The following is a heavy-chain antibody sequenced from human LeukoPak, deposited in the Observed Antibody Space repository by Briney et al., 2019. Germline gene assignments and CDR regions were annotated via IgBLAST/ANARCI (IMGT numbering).Heavy chain of an antibody. Sequence: QSGGSLGLSCAASGFTFSSYAMSWVRQAPGKGLEWVSAISGSGGSTYYADSVKGRFTISRDNSKNTLYLQMNSLRAEDTAVYYCAKVKVVDFWSGYSAAYYFDYWGQGTLVTVSS. D-gene: IGHD3-3*01. CDR1: GFTFSSYA. CDR2: ISGSGGST. CDR3: AKVKVVDFWSGYSAAYYFDY. J-gene: IGHJ4*02. V-gene: IGHV3-23*01.